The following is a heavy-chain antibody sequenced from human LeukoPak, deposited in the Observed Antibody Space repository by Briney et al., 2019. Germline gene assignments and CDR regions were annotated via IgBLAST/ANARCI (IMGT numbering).Heavy chain of an antibody. Sequence: PGASVKVSCKASGYSFIGYYIHWVRQAPGQGLEWMGWISAYNGNTNYAQKLQGRVTMTTDTSTSTAYMELRSLRSDDTAVYYCARGGIVATMRKYYYYYYMDVWGKGTTVTVSS. D-gene: IGHD5-12*01. CDR2: ISAYNGNT. CDR1: GYSFIGYY. J-gene: IGHJ6*03. CDR3: ARGGIVATMRKYYYYYYMDV. V-gene: IGHV1-18*04.